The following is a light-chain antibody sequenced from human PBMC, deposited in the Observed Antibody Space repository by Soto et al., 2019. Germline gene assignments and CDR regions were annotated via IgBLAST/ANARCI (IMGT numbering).Light chain of an antibody. CDR3: HQRQSWPRT. CDR2: QTS. V-gene: IGKV3-11*01. Sequence: SVLTQCPATLSSCPDDRVALSCRASQYINTRLAWYQHRPGQAPRLLIYQTSIRAAGIPARFSASGTGTDFTLTISDVQPEDFAVYYCHQRQSWPRTFGQGTKVDIK. J-gene: IGKJ1*01. CDR1: QYINTR.